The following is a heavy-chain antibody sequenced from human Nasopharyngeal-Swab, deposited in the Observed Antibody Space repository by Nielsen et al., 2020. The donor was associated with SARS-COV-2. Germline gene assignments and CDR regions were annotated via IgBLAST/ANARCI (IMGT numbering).Heavy chain of an antibody. CDR3: ARGGGRVVVVPAARVRSYYYGMDV. J-gene: IGHJ6*02. CDR2: IYYSGST. Sequence: RQAPGKGLEWIGYIYYSGSTNYNPSLKSRVTISVDTSKNQFSLKLSSVTAADTAVYYCARGGGRVVVVPAARVRSYYYGMDVWGQGTTVTVSS. V-gene: IGHV4-59*12. D-gene: IGHD2-2*01.